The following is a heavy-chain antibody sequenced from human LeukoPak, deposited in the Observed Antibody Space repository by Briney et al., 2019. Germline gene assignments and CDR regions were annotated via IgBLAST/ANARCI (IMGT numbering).Heavy chain of an antibody. CDR1: GFTFSSYG. CDR2: IRYDGSNK. J-gene: IGHJ5*02. CDR3: AKDRNGRTGWFDP. V-gene: IGHV3-30*02. D-gene: IGHD1-1*01. Sequence: GGSLRLSCAASGFTFSSYGMHWVRQAPGKGLEWVAFIRYDGSNKYYEDSVKGRFTISRDNSKNTLYLQMNSLRAEDTAVYYCAKDRNGRTGWFDPWGQGTLVSVSS.